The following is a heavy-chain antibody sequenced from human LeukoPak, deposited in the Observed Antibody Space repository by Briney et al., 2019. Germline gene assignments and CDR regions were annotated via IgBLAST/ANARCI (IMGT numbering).Heavy chain of an antibody. J-gene: IGHJ4*02. V-gene: IGHV1-46*01. Sequence: ASVKVSCKASGYTFTSYYMHWVRQAPGQGLEWMGIINPSGGSTSYAQKFQGRVTMTRDTSMSTVYMELSSLRSEDTAVYYCARDKVWYSSSWYLDYWGQGTLVTVSS. CDR2: INPSGGST. CDR3: ARDKVWYSSSWYLDY. D-gene: IGHD6-13*01. CDR1: GYTFTSYY.